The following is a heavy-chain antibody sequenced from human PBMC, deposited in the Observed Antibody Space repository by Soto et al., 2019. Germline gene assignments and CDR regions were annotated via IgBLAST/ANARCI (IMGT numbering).Heavy chain of an antibody. CDR3: AAEPQGITGATDAFDI. V-gene: IGHV1-58*02. CDR1: GFTFASSA. Sequence: SVKVSCKASGFTFASSARQWVRQARGQRLEWIGWIVVGSGNTNYAQKFQERVTITRDMSTSTAYMELSSLRSEDTAVYYCAAEPQGITGATDAFDIWGQGTMLTVSS. CDR2: IVVGSGNT. J-gene: IGHJ3*02. D-gene: IGHD1-20*01.